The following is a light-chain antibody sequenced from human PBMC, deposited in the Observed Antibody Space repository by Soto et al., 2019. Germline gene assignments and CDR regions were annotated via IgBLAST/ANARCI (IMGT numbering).Light chain of an antibody. Sequence: EIVLTQSPAILSLSPGDRATLSCRASQSISSFLAWYQQKPGQAPRVLIYRASNRATGIPARFSGSGSGTDFTLTISSLEPDDFAVYYCQQCYTWPTSFGQGTKVEI. CDR2: RAS. CDR3: QQCYTWPTS. V-gene: IGKV3-11*01. CDR1: QSISSF. J-gene: IGKJ2*01.